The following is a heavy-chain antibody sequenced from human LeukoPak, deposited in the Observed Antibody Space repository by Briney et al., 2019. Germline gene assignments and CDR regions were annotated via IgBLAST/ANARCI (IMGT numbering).Heavy chain of an antibody. V-gene: IGHV4-59*01. CDR2: IFYSGST. Sequence: PSETLSLTCTVSGGSISTYYWSWIRQPPGKGLERIGYIFYSGSTNYNPSLKSRVTISVDTSKNQFSLNLSSVTAADTAVYYCARGNSYYDSSDYFPWESFQHWGQGTLVTVSS. CDR1: GGSISTYY. J-gene: IGHJ1*01. CDR3: ARGNSYYDSSDYFPWESFQH. D-gene: IGHD3-22*01.